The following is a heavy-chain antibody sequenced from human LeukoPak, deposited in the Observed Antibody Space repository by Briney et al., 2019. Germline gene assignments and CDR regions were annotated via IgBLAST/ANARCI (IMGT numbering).Heavy chain of an antibody. Sequence: GGSLRLSCAASAFTFNNYWMHWVRHAPGRGLVWVSRINSDGSVTSYADSVKGRFTISRDNTKNTLYLQMNSLRAEDTAVYYCATTHYGGNPFDYWGQGTLVTVSS. CDR3: ATTHYGGNPFDY. CDR1: AFTFNNYW. J-gene: IGHJ4*02. D-gene: IGHD4-23*01. CDR2: INSDGSVT. V-gene: IGHV3-74*01.